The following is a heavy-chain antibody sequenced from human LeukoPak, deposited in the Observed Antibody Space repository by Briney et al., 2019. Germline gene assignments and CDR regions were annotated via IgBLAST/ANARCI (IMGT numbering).Heavy chain of an antibody. CDR2: IWYDGSNK. CDR1: GFTFSSYG. V-gene: IGHV3-33*01. CDR3: ARATVAGTRVGVY. Sequence: PGGSLRLSCAASGFTFSSYGMHWVRQAPGKGLEWVAVIWYDGSNKYYADSVKGRFTISRDNSKNTLYLQMNSLRAEDTAVYYCARATVAGTRVGVYWGQGTLVTVSS. D-gene: IGHD6-19*01. J-gene: IGHJ4*02.